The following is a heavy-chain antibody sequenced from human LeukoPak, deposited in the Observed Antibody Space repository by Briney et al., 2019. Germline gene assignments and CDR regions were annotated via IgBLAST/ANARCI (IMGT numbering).Heavy chain of an antibody. Sequence: GGSLRLSCVASGFIFSTFGMHWVRQAPGKGLEWVAFIRYDGSNKYYADSVKGRFTISRDNSKNTLYLQMNSLRAEDTAVYYCAKVIDYYGSGSYSFDYWGQGTLVTVSS. V-gene: IGHV3-30*02. CDR1: GFIFSTFG. J-gene: IGHJ4*02. D-gene: IGHD3-10*01. CDR2: IRYDGSNK. CDR3: AKVIDYYGSGSYSFDY.